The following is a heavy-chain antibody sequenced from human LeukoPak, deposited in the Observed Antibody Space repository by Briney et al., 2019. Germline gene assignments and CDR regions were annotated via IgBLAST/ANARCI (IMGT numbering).Heavy chain of an antibody. V-gene: IGHV1-2*04. CDR1: GYTFTGYY. J-gene: IGHJ4*02. D-gene: IGHD1-26*01. CDR3: ARSPRIVGATPPGDY. CDR2: INPNSGGT. Sequence: GASVKVSCKASGYTFTGYYMHWVRQAPGQGLEWMGWINPNSGGTNYAQKFQGWVTMTRDTSISTAYMELSRLRSDDTAVYYCARSPRIVGATPPGDYWGQGTLVTVSS.